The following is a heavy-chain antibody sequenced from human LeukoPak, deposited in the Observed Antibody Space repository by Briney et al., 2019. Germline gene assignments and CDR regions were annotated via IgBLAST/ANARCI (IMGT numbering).Heavy chain of an antibody. CDR1: GFSFSDYY. Sequence: PGGSLRLSCAASGFSFSDYYMTWIRQTPGKGLEWVSDISSNGRGTFYAESVRGRFTVSRDNAKKSLYLQMSSLRVEDTAVYYCARDERAYYSDSGSSSPRDYYYYYMDVWGKGITVTVSS. V-gene: IGHV3-11*01. J-gene: IGHJ6*03. CDR2: ISSNGRGT. CDR3: ARDERAYYSDSGSSSPRDYYYYYMDV. D-gene: IGHD3-10*01.